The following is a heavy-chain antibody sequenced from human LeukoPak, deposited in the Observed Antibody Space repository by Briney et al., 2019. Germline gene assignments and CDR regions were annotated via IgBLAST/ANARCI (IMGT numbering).Heavy chain of an antibody. CDR3: ARGRGPLNYYGMDL. CDR2: INHSGST. J-gene: IGHJ6*02. Sequence: SETLSLTCAVYGGSFSGYYWRWIRQPPGKGLEWIEEINHSGSTNYNPSLKSRVTISVDTSKNQFSLKLSSVTAADTAVYYCARGRGPLNYYGMDLWGQGTTVTVSS. CDR1: GGSFSGYY. V-gene: IGHV4-34*01.